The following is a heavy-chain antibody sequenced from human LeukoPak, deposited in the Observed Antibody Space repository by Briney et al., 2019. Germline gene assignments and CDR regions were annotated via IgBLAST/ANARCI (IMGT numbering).Heavy chain of an antibody. D-gene: IGHD3-10*01. J-gene: IGHJ6*02. CDR2: ISWNSGNI. CDR1: GFTFGDYA. V-gene: IGHV3-9*01. CDR3: ASLSNYGVDGMDV. Sequence: GRSLRLSCAASGFTFGDYAMHWVRQPPGKGLEWVSGISWNSGNIGYADSVKGRFTISRDNAKNSLYLQMNSLRAADTALYYCASLSNYGVDGMDVWGQGTTVTVSS.